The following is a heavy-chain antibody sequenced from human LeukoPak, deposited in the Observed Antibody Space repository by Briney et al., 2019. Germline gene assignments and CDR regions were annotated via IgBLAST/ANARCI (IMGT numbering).Heavy chain of an antibody. CDR3: ATVGEVAGTYLR. V-gene: IGHV1-24*01. J-gene: IGHJ4*02. CDR1: GYTLTELS. CDR2: FDPEDGET. Sequence: ASVKVSCKVSGYTLTELSMHWVRQAPGKGLEWMGGFDPEDGETIYAQKFQGRVTMTEDTSTDTAYMELSSLRSEDTAVYYCATVGEVAGTYLRWGQGTLVTVSS. D-gene: IGHD6-19*01.